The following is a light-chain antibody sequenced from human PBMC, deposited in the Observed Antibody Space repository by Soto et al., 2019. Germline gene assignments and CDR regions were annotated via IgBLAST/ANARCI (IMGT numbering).Light chain of an antibody. Sequence: QSALTQPASVSGSPGQSITISCTGTSSDVGGYNYVSWYQLHPGKAPKLMIYDVTYRPSGVSDRFSDSKSGNTASLTISGLQAEDEADYYCSSYTNSAVVFGGGTKLTVL. CDR2: DVT. CDR3: SSYTNSAVV. J-gene: IGLJ2*01. CDR1: SSDVGGYNY. V-gene: IGLV2-14*01.